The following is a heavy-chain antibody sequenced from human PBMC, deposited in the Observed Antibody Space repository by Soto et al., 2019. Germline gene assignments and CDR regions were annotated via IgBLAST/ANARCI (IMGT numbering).Heavy chain of an antibody. CDR1: EFPYSRYW. D-gene: IGHD2-15*01. Sequence: PGGSLRLSCAASEFPYSRYWMSCVRQAPGKVLEWVANIKQDGSEKYYVDSVKGRFTISRDNAKNSLYLQMNSLRAEDTAVYYCARGSGGRCSGGRCYSHDAFDIWGQGTMVTVSS. CDR3: ARGSGGRCSGGRCYSHDAFDI. J-gene: IGHJ3*02. CDR2: IKQDGSEK. V-gene: IGHV3-7*04.